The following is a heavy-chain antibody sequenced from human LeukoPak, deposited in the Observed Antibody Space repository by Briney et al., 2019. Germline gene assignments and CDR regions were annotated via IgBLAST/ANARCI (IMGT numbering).Heavy chain of an antibody. Sequence: GGSLRLPCAASGFTFSSYAMSWVRQAPGKGLEWVSAISGRGDNTYYADSVKGRFTSSRDNSKNTLYLQMNSLRADDTAVYYCAKAITFGGVIGDCWGLGTRVTVSS. CDR1: GFTFSSYA. V-gene: IGHV3-23*01. CDR3: AKAITFGGVIGDC. D-gene: IGHD3-16*01. J-gene: IGHJ4*02. CDR2: ISGRGDNT.